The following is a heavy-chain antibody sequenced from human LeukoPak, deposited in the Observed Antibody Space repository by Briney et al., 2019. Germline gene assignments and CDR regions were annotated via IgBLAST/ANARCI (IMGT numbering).Heavy chain of an antibody. CDR1: GFTVTSNY. J-gene: IGHJ4*02. V-gene: IGHV3-53*04. CDR2: IYSGGST. Sequence: AGSLSLSCAASGFTVTSNYMSWVRQAPGKGLEWASLIYSGGSTHYQDSVKGRFTISGNNSKNTLYLQMNSLRTEDTAVYYCAREIGGGASDYWGQGTLVTVSS. CDR3: AREIGGGASDY. D-gene: IGHD3-16*01.